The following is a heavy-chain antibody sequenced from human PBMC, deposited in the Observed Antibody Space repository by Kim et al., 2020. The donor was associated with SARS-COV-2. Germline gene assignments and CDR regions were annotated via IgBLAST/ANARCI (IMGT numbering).Heavy chain of an antibody. CDR2: IIPIFGTA. CDR1: GGTFSSYA. CDR3: ASFVSSWYYFDY. J-gene: IGHJ4*02. D-gene: IGHD6-13*01. Sequence: SVKVSCKASGGTFSSYAISWVRQAPGQGLEWMGGIIPIFGTANYAQKFQGRVTITADKSTSTAYMELSSLRSEDTAVYYCASFVSSWYYFDYWGQGTLVIVSS. V-gene: IGHV1-69*06.